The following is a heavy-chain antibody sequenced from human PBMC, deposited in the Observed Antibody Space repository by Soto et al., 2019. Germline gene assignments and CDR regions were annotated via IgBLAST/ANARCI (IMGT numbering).Heavy chain of an antibody. V-gene: IGHV3-64*01. Sequence: PGGSLRLSCAASGFTFSSYAMHWVRQAPGKGLEYVSAITSNGGNTDYASSVKGRFTISRDNSKNTLYLQMGSPRAEDMAVYYFARRIPFGYGMDVSGQGTLVPVSS. J-gene: IGHJ6*02. CDR1: GFTFSSYA. D-gene: IGHD2-21*01. CDR3: ARRIPFGYGMDV. CDR2: ITSNGGNT.